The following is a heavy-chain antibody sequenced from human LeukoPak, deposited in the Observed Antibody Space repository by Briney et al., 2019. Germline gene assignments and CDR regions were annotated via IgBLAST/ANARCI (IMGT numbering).Heavy chain of an antibody. CDR2: INHSGST. Sequence: SETLSLTCAVYGGSFSGYYWSWIRQPPGKGLEWIGEINHSGSTNYNPSLKSRVTISVDTSKNQFSLKLSSVTAAGTAVYYCARGRALHSSNSSSWSYGMDVWGQGTTVTVSS. CDR1: GGSFSGYY. V-gene: IGHV4-34*01. D-gene: IGHD6-13*01. CDR3: ARGRALHSSNSSSWSYGMDV. J-gene: IGHJ6*02.